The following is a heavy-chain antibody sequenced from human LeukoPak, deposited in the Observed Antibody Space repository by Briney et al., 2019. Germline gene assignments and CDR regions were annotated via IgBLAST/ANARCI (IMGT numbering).Heavy chain of an antibody. D-gene: IGHD6-13*01. Sequence: ASVKVSCKASGGTFSSYAISWVRQAPGQGLEWMGGIIPIFGTANYAQKFQGRVTMTGDTSTSTVYMELSSLRSEDTAVYYCARDLGRSYNPGIAAAGLDYWGQGTLVTVSS. CDR3: ARDLGRSYNPGIAAAGLDY. CDR2: IIPIFGTA. V-gene: IGHV1-69*06. J-gene: IGHJ4*02. CDR1: GGTFSSYA.